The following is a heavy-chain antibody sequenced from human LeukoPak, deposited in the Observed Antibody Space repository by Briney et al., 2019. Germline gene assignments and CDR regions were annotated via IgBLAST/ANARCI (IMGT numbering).Heavy chain of an antibody. CDR1: GGSIKGYH. Sequence: SETLSLTCTVSGGSIKGYHWSWIRQPPGKGLEWIGYIYSDEATEYKPSLKSRVTISADTSKNHFSLKLTSVSAADTAIYYCARRNDFHIWGQGTMVTVSS. CDR3: ARRNDFHI. CDR2: IYSDEAT. J-gene: IGHJ3*02. V-gene: IGHV4-4*08.